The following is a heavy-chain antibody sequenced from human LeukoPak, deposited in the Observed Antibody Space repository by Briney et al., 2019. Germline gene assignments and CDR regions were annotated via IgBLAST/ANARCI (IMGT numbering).Heavy chain of an antibody. CDR2: IYYRGSA. CDR3: ARGVDYYGV. Sequence: SETLSLTCTVSGGSISTYYWTWIRQPPGKGLEWIGYIYYRGSANYNPSLKSRLTISVDTSKKQFSLKLSSVTAADTAVYYCARGVDYYGVWGQGTLVTVSS. CDR1: GGSISTYY. D-gene: IGHD3-10*01. V-gene: IGHV4-59*12. J-gene: IGHJ4*02.